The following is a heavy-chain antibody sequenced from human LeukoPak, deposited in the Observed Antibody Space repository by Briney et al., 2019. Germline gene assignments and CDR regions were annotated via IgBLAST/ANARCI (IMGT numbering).Heavy chain of an antibody. CDR3: ARGLRVVPFRGASWFDP. CDR1: GGSFSGYY. Sequence: ETLSLTCAVYGGSFSGYYWSWIRQPPGKGLEWIGEINHSGSTNYNPSLKSRVTISVDTSKNQFSLKLSSVTAADTAVYYCARGLRVVPFRGASWFDPWGQGTLVTVSS. V-gene: IGHV4-34*01. D-gene: IGHD2-2*01. CDR2: INHSGST. J-gene: IGHJ5*02.